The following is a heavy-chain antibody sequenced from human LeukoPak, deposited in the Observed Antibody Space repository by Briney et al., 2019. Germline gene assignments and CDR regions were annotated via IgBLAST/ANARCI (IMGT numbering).Heavy chain of an antibody. J-gene: IGHJ4*02. CDR1: GFTFSSYA. CDR2: IFSGGTT. Sequence: GGSLRLSCAASGFTFSSYAMSWVRQAPGKGLEWVSLIFSGGTTYYADSVTGRFTISRHNSNSTLHLQTNSLGPEDTAVYYCARAGSLGYYFDYWGRGTLVTVSS. V-gene: IGHV3-53*04. CDR3: ARAGSLGYYFDY. D-gene: IGHD3-16*02.